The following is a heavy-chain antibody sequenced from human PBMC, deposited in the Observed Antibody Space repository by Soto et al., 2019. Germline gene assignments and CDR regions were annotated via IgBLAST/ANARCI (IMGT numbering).Heavy chain of an antibody. CDR3: ARVLRFLEWSYYYYYMDV. CDR1: GGSISSYY. V-gene: IGHV4-59*01. CDR2: IYYSGST. Sequence: SETLSLTCTVSGGSISSYYWSWIRQPPGKGLEWIGYIYYSGSTNYNPSLKSRVTISVDTSKNQFSLKLSSVTAADTAVYYFARVLRFLEWSYYYYYMDVWGKGTTVTVSS. D-gene: IGHD3-3*01. J-gene: IGHJ6*03.